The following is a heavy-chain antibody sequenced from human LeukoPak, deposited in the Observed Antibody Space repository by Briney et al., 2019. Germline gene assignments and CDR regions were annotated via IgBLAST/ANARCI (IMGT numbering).Heavy chain of an antibody. Sequence: SETLSLTCTVSDGSISSYYWSWIRKPPGKGLEWIGYIYYSGSTYYNPSLKSPVTISVYTSKNQFSLKLSSVTAADTAVYYCAKFGVNRSFDYWGQGTLVTVSS. CDR2: IYYSGST. J-gene: IGHJ4*02. CDR3: AKFGVNRSFDY. D-gene: IGHD3-3*01. V-gene: IGHV4-59*08. CDR1: DGSISSYY.